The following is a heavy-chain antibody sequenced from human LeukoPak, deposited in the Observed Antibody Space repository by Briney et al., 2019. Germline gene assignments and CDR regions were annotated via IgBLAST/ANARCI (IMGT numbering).Heavy chain of an antibody. V-gene: IGHV3-30*18. CDR1: GFTFSSYG. J-gene: IGHJ4*02. D-gene: IGHD3-22*01. Sequence: GGSLRLSCAASGFTFSSYGMHWVRQAPGKGLEWVAVISYDGSNKYYADSVKGRFTISRDNSKNTLYLQMNSLRAEDTAVHYCAKSGGYYSYYFDYWGQGTLVTVSS. CDR3: AKSGGYYSYYFDY. CDR2: ISYDGSNK.